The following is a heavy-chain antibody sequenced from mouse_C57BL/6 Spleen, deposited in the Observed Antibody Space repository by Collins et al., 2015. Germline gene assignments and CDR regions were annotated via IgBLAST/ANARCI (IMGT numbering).Heavy chain of an antibody. CDR2: INPSNGGT. Sequence: QVQLQQPGTELVKPGASVKLSCKASGYTFTSYWMHWVKQRPGQGLEWIGNINPSNGGTNYNEKFKSKATLTVDKSSSTAYMQLSSLTSEDSAVYYCARESYGSSTYWYFDVWGTGTTVTVSS. D-gene: IGHD1-1*01. CDR1: GYTFTSYW. V-gene: IGHV1-53*01. J-gene: IGHJ1*03. CDR3: ARESYGSSTYWYFDV.